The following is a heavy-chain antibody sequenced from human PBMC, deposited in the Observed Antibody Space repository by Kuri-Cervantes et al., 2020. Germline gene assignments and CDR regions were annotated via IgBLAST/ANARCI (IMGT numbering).Heavy chain of an antibody. CDR3: ARDLRGYGGNSVDWYFDL. D-gene: IGHD4-23*01. V-gene: IGHV1-69*05. Sequence: SGKVSCKATGDSFSNFGFGWVRQAPGQGLEWMGGIAPLFGTINYAQKFQGRVTITTDESTGTLYMALSSLRSEDTAVYYCARDLRGYGGNSVDWYFDLWGRGTLVTVSS. CDR1: GDSFSNFG. J-gene: IGHJ2*01. CDR2: IAPLFGTI.